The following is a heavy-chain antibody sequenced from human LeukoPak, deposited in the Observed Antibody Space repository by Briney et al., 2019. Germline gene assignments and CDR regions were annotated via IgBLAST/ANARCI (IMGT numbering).Heavy chain of an antibody. V-gene: IGHV3-11*04. CDR2: ISSSGSTI. CDR1: GFTFSDYY. Sequence: GGSLRLSCAASGFTFSDYYMSWIRQAPGKGLEWVSYISSSGSTIYYADSVKGRFTISRDNAKNSLYLQMNSLRAEDTAVYYCARGVVESSSWYCPHYYYYYMDVWGKGTTVTVSS. CDR3: ARGVVESSSWYCPHYYYYYMDV. D-gene: IGHD6-13*01. J-gene: IGHJ6*03.